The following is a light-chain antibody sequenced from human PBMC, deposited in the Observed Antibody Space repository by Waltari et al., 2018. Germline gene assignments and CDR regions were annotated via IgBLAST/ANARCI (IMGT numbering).Light chain of an antibody. J-gene: IGLJ2*01. CDR2: QDT. Sequence: SYELTQPPSVSVSPGQTASIPRPGDKLGDKYACWYQQKPGQSPVLVLYQDTKRPSGIPERFAGSNSGNTATLTISGTQAMDEAEYYCQAWDSSTYHVVFGGGTKLTVL. CDR1: KLGDKY. CDR3: QAWDSSTYHVV. V-gene: IGLV3-1*01.